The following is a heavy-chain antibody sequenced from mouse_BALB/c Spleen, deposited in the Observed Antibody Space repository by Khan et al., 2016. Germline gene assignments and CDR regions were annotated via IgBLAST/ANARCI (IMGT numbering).Heavy chain of an antibody. CDR3: ARSAYGNYFDY. Sequence: IQLVQSGPELKKPGETVKISCKASGYTFTNYGMNWVKQAPGKGLKWMGWINTYTGEPTYADDFKGRFAFSLETSASTAYLQINNLKNEDMATYFCARSAYGNYFDYWGQGTTLTVSS. CDR1: GYTFTNYG. J-gene: IGHJ2*01. D-gene: IGHD2-1*01. CDR2: INTYTGEP. V-gene: IGHV9-1*02.